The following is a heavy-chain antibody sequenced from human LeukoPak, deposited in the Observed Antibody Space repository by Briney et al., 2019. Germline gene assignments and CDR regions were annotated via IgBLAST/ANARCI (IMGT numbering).Heavy chain of an antibody. CDR3: AKAVSWFDSSGYYYFDY. J-gene: IGHJ4*02. D-gene: IGHD3-22*01. Sequence: GGSLRLSCAASGFTFSSYAMSWVRQAPGKGLEWVSAISGSGGSTYYADSVKGRFTISRDNSKNTLYVQMNSLRAEDTAVYYCAKAVSWFDSSGYYYFDYWGQGTLVTVSS. CDR1: GFTFSSYA. CDR2: ISGSGGST. V-gene: IGHV3-23*01.